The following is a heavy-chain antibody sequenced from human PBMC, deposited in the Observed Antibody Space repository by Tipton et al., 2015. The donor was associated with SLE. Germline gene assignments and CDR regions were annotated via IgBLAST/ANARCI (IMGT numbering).Heavy chain of an antibody. Sequence: VQLVQSGAEMKKPGATVKISCKVSGYTFSDYYIHWIKKAPGNGLEWMGLVDPESGETKYAQKFQGRVSIIVDTSADTAYMELSSLRSEDTAIYFCVTEILVSDSWGQGTLVTVSS. D-gene: IGHD1-26*01. V-gene: IGHV1-69-2*01. CDR1: GYTFSDYY. J-gene: IGHJ4*02. CDR2: VDPESGET. CDR3: VTEILVSDS.